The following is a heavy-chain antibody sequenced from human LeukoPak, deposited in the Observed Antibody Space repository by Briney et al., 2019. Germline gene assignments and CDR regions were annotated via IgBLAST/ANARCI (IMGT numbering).Heavy chain of an antibody. D-gene: IGHD6-13*01. CDR3: AVIAAAAGIFRY. CDR1: GYTFTGYY. CDR2: INPNSGGT. Sequence: ASVKVSCMASGYTFTGYYMHWVRQAPGQGLEWMGWINPNSGGTNYAQKFQGWVTMTRDTSISTAYMELSRLRSDDTAVYYCAVIAAAAGIFRYWGQGTLVTVSS. J-gene: IGHJ4*02. V-gene: IGHV1-2*04.